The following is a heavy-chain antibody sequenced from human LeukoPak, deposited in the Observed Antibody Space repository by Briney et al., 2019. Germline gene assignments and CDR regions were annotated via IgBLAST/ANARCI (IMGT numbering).Heavy chain of an antibody. D-gene: IGHD3-10*01. CDR1: GYTFTGYY. V-gene: IGHV1-2*02. J-gene: IGHJ6*03. CDR3: ARDFIYGTTGGYYYMDV. CDR2: INPNSGGT. Sequence: ASVKVSCKASGYTFTGYYMHWVRQAPGQGLEWMEWINPNSGGTNYAQKFQGRVTMTRDTSIRPDYMGLSRLRSDDTAVYYCARDFIYGTTGGYYYMDVWGKGTTVTVSS.